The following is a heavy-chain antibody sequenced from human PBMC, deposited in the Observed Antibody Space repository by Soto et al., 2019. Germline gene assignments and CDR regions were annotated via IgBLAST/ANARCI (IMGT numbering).Heavy chain of an antibody. CDR2: IYYSGST. CDR3: ATAWGVAGFEY. J-gene: IGHJ4*02. V-gene: IGHV4-59*01. CDR1: GGSISSYY. Sequence: SETLSLTCTVSGGSISSYYWSWIRQPPGKGLEWIGYIYYSGSTNYNPSLKSRVTISVDTSKNQFSLKLSSVTAADTAVYYCATAWGVAGFEYWGTGTLVTVSS. D-gene: IGHD6-19*01.